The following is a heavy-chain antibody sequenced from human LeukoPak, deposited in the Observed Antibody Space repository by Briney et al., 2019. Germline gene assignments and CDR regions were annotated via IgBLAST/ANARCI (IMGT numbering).Heavy chain of an antibody. J-gene: IGHJ4*02. V-gene: IGHV3-23*01. CDR3: AKGERAAAGTSRY. Sequence: SGGSLRLSCAASGFTLSSYDMTCVRQPPGKGLEWVSGISGSAGSKDYADSVKGRFTISRDNSKNTLYLQMSSLRADDTAVYYCAKGERAAAGTSRYWGQGTLVTVSS. CDR2: ISGSAGSK. CDR1: GFTLSSYD. D-gene: IGHD6-13*01.